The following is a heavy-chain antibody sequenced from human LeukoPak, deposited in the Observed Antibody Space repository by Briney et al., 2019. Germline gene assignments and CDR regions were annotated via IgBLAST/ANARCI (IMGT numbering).Heavy chain of an antibody. CDR3: ASPVTYSSSWFNYYYYGMDV. CDR1: GFTFDDYA. J-gene: IGHJ6*02. Sequence: GGSLRLSCAASGFTFDDYAMHWVRQAPGKGLEWVSGISWNSGSIGYADSVKGRFTISRDNSKNTLYLQMNSLRAEDTAVYYCASPVTYSSSWFNYYYYGMDVWGQGTTVTVSS. V-gene: IGHV3-9*01. D-gene: IGHD6-13*01. CDR2: ISWNSGSI.